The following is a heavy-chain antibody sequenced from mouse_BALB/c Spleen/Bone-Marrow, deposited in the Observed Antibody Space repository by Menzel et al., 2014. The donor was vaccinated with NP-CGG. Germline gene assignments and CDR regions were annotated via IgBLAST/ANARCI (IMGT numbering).Heavy chain of an antibody. CDR1: GFAFSSYD. V-gene: IGHV5-12-1*01. CDR3: ARHRYYFDY. J-gene: IGHJ2*01. Sequence: QLQESGGGLVKPGGSLKLSCAASGFAFSSYDMSWVRQTPEKRLEWVAYISSGGGSTYYPDTVKGRFTISRDNAKNTLYLQMSSLKSEDTAMYYCARHRYYFDYWGQGTTLTVSS. CDR2: ISSGGGST.